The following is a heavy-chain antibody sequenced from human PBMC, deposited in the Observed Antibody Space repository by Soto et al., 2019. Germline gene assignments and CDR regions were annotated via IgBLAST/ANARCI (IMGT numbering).Heavy chain of an antibody. CDR2: ISSSSSTI. CDR1: GFTFSSYS. Sequence: EVQLVESGGGLVQPGGSLRLSCAASGFTFSSYSMNWVRQAPGKGLEWVSYISSSSSTIYYADSVKGRFTISTDNAKNSLFLQLISLRDQNTVVYSFVRHLERIPEIGWFDPWGQGTLVTVSS. V-gene: IGHV3-48*02. CDR3: VRHLERIPEIGWFDP. D-gene: IGHD2-2*02. J-gene: IGHJ5*02.